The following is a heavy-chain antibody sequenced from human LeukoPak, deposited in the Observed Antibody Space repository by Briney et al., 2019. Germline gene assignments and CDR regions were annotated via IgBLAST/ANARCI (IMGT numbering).Heavy chain of an antibody. V-gene: IGHV1-2*02. J-gene: IGHJ4*02. CDR3: ARVPAGPLWEVHRLDY. Sequence: GASVKVSXKASGYTFTGYYMHWVRQAPGQGLEWMGWINPNSGGTNYAQKFQGRVTMTRDTSISTAYMELSRLRSDDTAVYYCARVPAGPLWEVHRLDYWGQGTLATVSS. CDR1: GYTFTGYY. CDR2: INPNSGGT. D-gene: IGHD1-26*01.